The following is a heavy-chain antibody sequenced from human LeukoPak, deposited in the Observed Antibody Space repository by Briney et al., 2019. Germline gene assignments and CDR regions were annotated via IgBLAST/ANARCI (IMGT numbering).Heavy chain of an antibody. D-gene: IGHD1-1*01. J-gene: IGHJ4*02. CDR1: GGSISSYY. Sequence: PSGALSLTCIVSGGSISSYYWSWLRQPPGKGLEWIGYVYYSGSTNFIPSHKRRVTISVDTSQNQLSLKLSSVTAADTAVYYCARESVLERHVSHFDYWGEGTLVTVSS. CDR3: ARESVLERHVSHFDY. V-gene: IGHV4-59*01. CDR2: VYYSGST.